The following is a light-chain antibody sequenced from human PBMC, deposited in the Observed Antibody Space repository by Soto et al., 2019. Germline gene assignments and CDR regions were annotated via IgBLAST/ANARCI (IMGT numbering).Light chain of an antibody. Sequence: EIVLTQSPATLSLSPGERATLSCRASQSVSSYLAWYQQKPGQAPRLLIYGASNRATGIPARFSGSGSGAEVTLSSISLEPYDFCVYYCQQRSNNHPAYTFGQGTKLEI. V-gene: IGKV3-11*01. CDR3: QQRSNNHPAYT. J-gene: IGKJ2*01. CDR1: QSVSSY. CDR2: GAS.